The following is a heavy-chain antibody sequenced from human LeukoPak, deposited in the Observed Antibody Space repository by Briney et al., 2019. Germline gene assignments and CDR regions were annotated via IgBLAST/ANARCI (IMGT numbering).Heavy chain of an antibody. Sequence: SETLSLTCTVSGGSISSYYWSWIRQPPGKGLEWIGYIYYSGSTNYNPSLKSRVTISVDTSKNQFSLKLSSVTAADTAVYYCARGWTGSSGFDYWGQGTLVTVSS. CDR2: IYYSGST. CDR3: ARGWTGSSGFDY. J-gene: IGHJ4*02. CDR1: GGSISSYY. V-gene: IGHV4-59*01. D-gene: IGHD3-22*01.